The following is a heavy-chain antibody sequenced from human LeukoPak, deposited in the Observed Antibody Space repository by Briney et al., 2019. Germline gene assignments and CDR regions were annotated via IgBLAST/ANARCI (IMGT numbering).Heavy chain of an antibody. Sequence: GGSLRLSCAASGFTFSSYAMSWVRQAPGMGLEWVSAIIRSGGSTYYADSVKGRFTISRDNSKNTMYLQMNSLRAEDTAVYYCAKVPRYCSSTSCYAGYFEYWGQGTLVTVSS. J-gene: IGHJ4*02. CDR2: IIRSGGST. CDR1: GFTFSSYA. V-gene: IGHV3-23*01. D-gene: IGHD2-2*01. CDR3: AKVPRYCSSTSCYAGYFEY.